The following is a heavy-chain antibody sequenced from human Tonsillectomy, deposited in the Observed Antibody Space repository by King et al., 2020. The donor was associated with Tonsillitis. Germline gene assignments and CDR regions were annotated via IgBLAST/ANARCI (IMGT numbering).Heavy chain of an antibody. CDR1: GYSISSGYY. Sequence: QLQESGPGLVKPSETLSLTCAVSGYSISSGYYWGWIRQPPGKGLEWIGSIFHSGNTYYNPSLKSRVTISLDTSKNQFSLKLSSVTAADTAVYYCARSPYCGCDCYQFDYWGQGTLVTVSS. J-gene: IGHJ4*02. V-gene: IGHV4-38-2*01. D-gene: IGHD2-21*02. CDR2: IFHSGNT. CDR3: ARSPYCGCDCYQFDY.